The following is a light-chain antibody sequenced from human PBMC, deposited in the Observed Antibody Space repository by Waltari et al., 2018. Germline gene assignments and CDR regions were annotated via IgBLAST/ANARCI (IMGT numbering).Light chain of an antibody. CDR3: CSFTRSSTYV. Sequence: QSALTQPASVSGSPGQSITISCTGTSSDVGGYDFVSWYQQHPGTGPKLIIFDVNKRPSGVSDRFSASKSGNTASLTISGLQAEDETDYYCCSFTRSSTYVFGTGTKVTVL. V-gene: IGLV2-14*03. CDR2: DVN. J-gene: IGLJ1*01. CDR1: SSDVGGYDF.